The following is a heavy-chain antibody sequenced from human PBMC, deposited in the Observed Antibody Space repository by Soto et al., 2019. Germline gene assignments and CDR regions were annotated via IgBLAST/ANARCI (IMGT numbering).Heavy chain of an antibody. CDR1: GGTFSSYA. J-gene: IGHJ6*02. V-gene: IGHV1-69*13. CDR3: ARADRYYGSGFAYYGMDV. D-gene: IGHD3-10*01. Sequence: GASVKVSCKASGGTFSSYAISWVRQAPGQGLEWMGGIITIFGTANYAQKFQGRVTITADESTSTAYMELSSLRSEDTAVYYCARADRYYGSGFAYYGMDVWGQGTTVTVSS. CDR2: IITIFGTA.